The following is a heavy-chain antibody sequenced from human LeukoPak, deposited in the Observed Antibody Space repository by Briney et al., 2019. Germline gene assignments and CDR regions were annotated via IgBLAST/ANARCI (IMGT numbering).Heavy chain of an antibody. D-gene: IGHD1-26*01. CDR1: GTYTLTDLS. CDR2: INPNSGGT. V-gene: IGHV1-2*02. J-gene: IGHJ4*02. CDR3: AREKMVGAPKLLDY. Sequence: GASVKVSCKVSGTYTLTDLSMHWVRQAPGQGLEWMGWINPNSGGTNYAQKFQGRVTMTRETSISTVHMELSRLRSDDTAVYFCAREKMVGAPKLLDYWGQGTLVTVSS.